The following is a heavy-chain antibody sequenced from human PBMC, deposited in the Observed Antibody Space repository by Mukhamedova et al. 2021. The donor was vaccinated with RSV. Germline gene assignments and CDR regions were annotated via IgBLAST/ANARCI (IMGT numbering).Heavy chain of an antibody. CDR3: TRELSRSRLLYYDY. V-gene: IGHV3-73*01. Sequence: AYAASVKGRFTISRDDSKNTAYLQMNSLKTEDTAVYYCTRELSRSRLLYYDYWGQGTLVTVSS. J-gene: IGHJ4*02. D-gene: IGHD6-13*01.